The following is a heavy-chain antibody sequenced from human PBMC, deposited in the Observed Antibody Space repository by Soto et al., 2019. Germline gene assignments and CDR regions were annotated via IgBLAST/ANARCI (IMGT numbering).Heavy chain of an antibody. CDR2: ISNSGGTI. V-gene: IGHV3-23*01. CDR3: AHPRGFGVFDAYDI. CDR1: GFTFSTYA. D-gene: IGHD3-10*01. J-gene: IGHJ3*02. Sequence: EGQLLESGGGLVQPGGSLRLSCAASGFTFSTYAMSWVRQAPGKGLEWVSAISNSGGTIYYADSVQGRFTISRDNSLNTHLLQMHSLRIEDTAVYYWAHPRGFGVFDAYDIWGQGTMVTVSS.